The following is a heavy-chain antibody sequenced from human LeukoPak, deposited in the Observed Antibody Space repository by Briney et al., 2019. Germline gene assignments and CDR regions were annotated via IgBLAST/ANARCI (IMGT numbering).Heavy chain of an antibody. CDR2: ITSSGSTI. D-gene: IGHD6-6*01. J-gene: IGHJ3*02. CDR1: GFTFSDYY. CDR3: ARIGRPAALDI. V-gene: IGHV3-11*01. Sequence: GGSLRLSCAAPGFTFSDYYMSWIRQAPGKGLEWVSYITSSGSTIYYADSMKGRFTISRDNAKHSLFLQLDSLRAEDTAVYYCARIGRPAALDIWGQGTLVIVSS.